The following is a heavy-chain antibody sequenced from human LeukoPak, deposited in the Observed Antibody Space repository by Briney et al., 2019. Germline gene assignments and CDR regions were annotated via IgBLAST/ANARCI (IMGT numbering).Heavy chain of an antibody. J-gene: IGHJ2*01. D-gene: IGHD3-10*01. CDR1: GGSISSYY. Sequence: SETLSLTCTVSGGSISSYYWSWIRQPAGKGLEWIGRIYISGSTNYNPSHKSRVTMSIDTSKNQFFLKLSSVTAADTAVYYCARARVLLWFGESHWYFDLWGRGTLVTVSS. CDR2: IYISGST. CDR3: ARARVLLWFGESHWYFDL. V-gene: IGHV4-4*07.